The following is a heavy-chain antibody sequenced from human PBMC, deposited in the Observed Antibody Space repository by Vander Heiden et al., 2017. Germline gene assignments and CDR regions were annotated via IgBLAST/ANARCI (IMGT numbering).Heavy chain of an antibody. CDR2: IYYRGTT. J-gene: IGHJ4*02. CDR3: ARVGRYGAIDY. D-gene: IGHD1-26*01. Sequence: QLQLQESGPGLVKPSETLSLTCSVSGGSIGSSSHYWVWIRQSPRKGLEWIGTIYYRGTTHYNPSLQSRVTISLETSKNQFSLKMKSLTAADTALYFCARVGRYGAIDYWGQGTLVTVSS. CDR1: GGSIGSSSHY. V-gene: IGHV4-39*01.